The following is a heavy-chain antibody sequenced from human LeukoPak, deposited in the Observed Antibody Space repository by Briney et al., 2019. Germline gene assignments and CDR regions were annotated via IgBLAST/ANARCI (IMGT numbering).Heavy chain of an antibody. CDR2: IKEDGSAR. V-gene: IGHV3-7*03. CDR1: GFSFSNYW. J-gene: IGHJ4*02. CDR3: ARDPRDDHNSLDY. D-gene: IGHD5-24*01. Sequence: SGGSLRLSCAVSGFSFSNYWMSWVRQSPEKGLEWVANIKEDGSARYYVDSVKGRFTISRDNPKNSLYLQMGSLRADDTAMYYCARDPRDDHNSLDYWDQGTQVTVSS.